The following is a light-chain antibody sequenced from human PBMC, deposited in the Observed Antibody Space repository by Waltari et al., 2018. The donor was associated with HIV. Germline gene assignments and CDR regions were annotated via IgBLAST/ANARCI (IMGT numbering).Light chain of an antibody. CDR3: QQFHAYPVT. J-gene: IGKJ4*01. CDR2: QAS. V-gene: IGKV1-5*01. CDR1: QYIYRS. Sequence: DIQMTQSPATLSASVGDRVTISCRASQYIYRSLAWYQQRPGKPPKFLIYQASNLESGVPSRFRGSGSGTLFTLTINSLQPDDFATYYCQQFHAYPVTFGGGTKVENK.